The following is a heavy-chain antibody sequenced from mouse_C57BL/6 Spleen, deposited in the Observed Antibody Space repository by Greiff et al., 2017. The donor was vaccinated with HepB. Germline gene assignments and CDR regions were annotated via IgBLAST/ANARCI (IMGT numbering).Heavy chain of an antibody. CDR3: ARGGNYGNSFDY. D-gene: IGHD2-1*01. V-gene: IGHV1-18*01. Sequence: EVQLVESGPELVKPGASVKIPCKASGYTFTDYNMDWVEQSHGKSLEWIGDINPNNGGTIYNQKFKGKATLTVDKSSSTAYMELRSLTSEDTAVYYCARGGNYGNSFDYWGQGTTLTVSS. J-gene: IGHJ2*01. CDR2: INPNNGGT. CDR1: GYTFTDYN.